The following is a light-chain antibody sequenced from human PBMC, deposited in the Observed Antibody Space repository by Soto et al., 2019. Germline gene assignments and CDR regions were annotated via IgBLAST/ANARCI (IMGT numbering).Light chain of an antibody. CDR3: MQALQTLSIT. CDR2: LGS. V-gene: IGKV2-28*01. J-gene: IGKJ5*01. CDR1: XILLYSNGYTY. Sequence: DIVMTQSPLSLPVTPGEATSISFRSSXILLYSNGYTYLDWYLQKPGQSPQLLIYLGSNRASGVPDRFRGSGSETDFTLEISRVEAEDVGVYYCMQALQTLSITFGQGTRLEIK.